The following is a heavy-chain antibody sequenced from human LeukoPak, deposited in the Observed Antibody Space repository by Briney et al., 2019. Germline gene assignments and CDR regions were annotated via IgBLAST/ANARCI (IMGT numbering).Heavy chain of an antibody. V-gene: IGHV3-30*04. CDR2: ISYDGSNK. CDR3: AREDCSSTSCYDRQGGYFDY. Sequence: GGSLRLSCAASGFTFSSYAMHWVRQAPGKGLEWVAVISYDGSNKYYADSVKGRFTISRDNSKNTLYLQMNSLRAEDTAVYCCAREDCSSTSCYDRQGGYFDYWGQGTLVTVSS. CDR1: GFTFSSYA. J-gene: IGHJ4*02. D-gene: IGHD2-2*01.